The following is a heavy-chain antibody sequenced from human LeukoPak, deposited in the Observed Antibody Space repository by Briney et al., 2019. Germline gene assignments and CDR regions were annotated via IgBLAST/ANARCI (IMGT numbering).Heavy chain of an antibody. CDR2: IHSSGST. CDR1: GGSISNNY. V-gene: IGHV4-59*08. J-gene: IGHJ4*02. CDR3: ARHGLKLVGASTIYFDN. Sequence: SETLSLTCSVSGGSISNNYWSWIRQSPEKGQEWIGYIHSSGSTDYNPSFKSRVVVSVDTSKNQFSLKLYSVTAADTAVYYCARHGLKLVGASTIYFDNWGQGTLVTVSS. D-gene: IGHD1-26*01.